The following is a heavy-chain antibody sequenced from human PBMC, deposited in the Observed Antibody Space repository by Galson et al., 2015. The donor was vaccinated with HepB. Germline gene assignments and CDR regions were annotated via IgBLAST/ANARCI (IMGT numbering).Heavy chain of an antibody. J-gene: IGHJ4*02. D-gene: IGHD5-12*01. V-gene: IGHV3-48*02. CDR2: ISSSSSTI. Sequence: SLRLSCAASGFTFSSYSMNWVRQAPGKGLEWVSYISSSSSTIYYADSVKGRFTISRDNAKNSLYLQMNSLRDEDTAVYYCARDFQDEWLRSWGFDYWGQGTLVTVSS. CDR3: ARDFQDEWLRSWGFDY. CDR1: GFTFSSYS.